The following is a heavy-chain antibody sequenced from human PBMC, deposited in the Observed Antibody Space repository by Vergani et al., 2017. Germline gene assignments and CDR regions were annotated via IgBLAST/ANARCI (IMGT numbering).Heavy chain of an antibody. D-gene: IGHD2-21*02. CDR2: INPNSGGT. CDR3: ARLDHPMTGTAVVDL. V-gene: IGHV1-2*02. Sequence: QVQLVQSGAEVKKPGASVKVSCKASGYTFTGYYMHWVRQAPGQGLEWMGWINPNSGGTNYAQKFQGRVTMTRDTSISTAYMELSRLRSDDTAVYYCARLDHPMTGTAVVDLWGRGTLVTVSS. J-gene: IGHJ2*01. CDR1: GYTFTGYY.